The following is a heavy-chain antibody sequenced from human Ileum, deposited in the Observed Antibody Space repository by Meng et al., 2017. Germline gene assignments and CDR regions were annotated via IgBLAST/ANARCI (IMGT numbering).Heavy chain of an antibody. D-gene: IGHD5-18*01. CDR3: TRRIQLWLHFDY. CDR1: GFTFGDYA. Sequence: GESLKISCTASGFTFGDYAMSWVRQAPGKGLEWVGFIRSKAYGGTTEYAASVKGRFTISRDDSKSIAYLQMNSLKTEDTAVYYCTRRIQLWLHFDYWGQGTLVTVSS. J-gene: IGHJ4*02. CDR2: IRSKAYGGTT. V-gene: IGHV3-49*04.